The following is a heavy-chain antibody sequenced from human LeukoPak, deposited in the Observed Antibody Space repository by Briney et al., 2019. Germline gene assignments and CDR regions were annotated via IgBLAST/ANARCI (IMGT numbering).Heavy chain of an antibody. J-gene: IGHJ4*02. D-gene: IGHD5-24*01. CDR3: ASRRDGYNDFNY. CDR2: IIPILGIA. Sequence: GASVKVSCKASGGTFSSYAISWVRQAPGQGLEWMGRIIPILGIANYAQKFQGRVTITADKSTSTAYMELSSLRSEDTAVYYCASRRDGYNDFNYWGQGTLDTVSS. CDR1: GGTFSSYA. V-gene: IGHV1-69*04.